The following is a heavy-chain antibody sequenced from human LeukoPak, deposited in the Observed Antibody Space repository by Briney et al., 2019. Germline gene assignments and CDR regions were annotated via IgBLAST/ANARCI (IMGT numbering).Heavy chain of an antibody. V-gene: IGHV3-21*01. CDR1: GFTFSSYR. CDR2: ISSGGSYI. J-gene: IGHJ6*02. CDR3: ARGPTLYYFSGMDF. Sequence: PGGSLRLSCAASGFTFSSYRMNWVRQAPGKGLEWVSCISSGGSYINYADSVKGRFTISRDNPKNSLYLQINSLRAEDTAVYYCARGPTLYYFSGMDFWGQGTPVTVSS.